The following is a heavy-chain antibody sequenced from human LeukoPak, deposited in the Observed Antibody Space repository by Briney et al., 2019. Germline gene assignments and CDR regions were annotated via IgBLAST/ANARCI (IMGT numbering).Heavy chain of an antibody. Sequence: PGGSLRLSCAASGFTLSSYWMHWVRQAPGKGLVWVSRIKSDGSLTNYADSVRGRFTISRDDAKNTLYLQMNSLRAEDTAVYYCTREIAVVPAASLGYWGQGTLVTVSS. CDR1: GFTLSSYW. V-gene: IGHV3-74*01. D-gene: IGHD2-2*01. CDR2: IKSDGSLT. J-gene: IGHJ4*02. CDR3: TREIAVVPAASLGY.